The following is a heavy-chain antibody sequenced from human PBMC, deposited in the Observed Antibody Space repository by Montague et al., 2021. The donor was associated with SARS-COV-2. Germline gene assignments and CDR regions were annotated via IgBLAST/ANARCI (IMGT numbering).Heavy chain of an antibody. CDR1: GGSISSGSY. CDR3: ARVISAVAGAIFGFDN. Sequence: SETLSLTCTVSGGSISSGSYWGWIRPPRGKVLECIWTSDHSGITYYSSSLNSRATISLNTSKDQFSLNLDSVAASDTAMYYCARVISAVAGAIFGFDNWGQGTMVTVSS. V-gene: IGHV4-38-2*02. CDR2: SDHSGIT. J-gene: IGHJ4*02. D-gene: IGHD6-19*01.